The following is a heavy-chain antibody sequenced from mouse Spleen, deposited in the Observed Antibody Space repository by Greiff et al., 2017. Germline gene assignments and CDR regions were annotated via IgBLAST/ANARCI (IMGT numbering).Heavy chain of an antibody. D-gene: IGHD1-1*01. Sequence: LQESGPGLVAPSQSLSITCTVSGFSLTSYGVHWVRQPPGKGLEWLGVIWAGGSTNYNSALMSRLSISKDNSKSQVFLKMNSLQTDDTAMYYCARDPYYYGSRDYAMDYWGQGTSVTVSS. J-gene: IGHJ4*01. CDR3: ARDPYYYGSRDYAMDY. CDR2: IWAGGST. CDR1: GFSLTSYG. V-gene: IGHV2-9*02.